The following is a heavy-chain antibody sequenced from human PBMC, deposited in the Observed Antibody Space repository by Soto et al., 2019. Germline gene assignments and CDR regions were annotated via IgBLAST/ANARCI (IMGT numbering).Heavy chain of an antibody. CDR2: IIPILGIA. CDR1: SYIFTNYG. Sequence: SVKVSCKASSYIFTNYGISWVRQAPGQGLEWMGRIIPILGIANYAQKFQGRVTITADKSTSTAYMELSSLRSEDTAVYYCARDQLRDYPPDYWGQGTLVTVSS. V-gene: IGHV1-69*04. J-gene: IGHJ4*02. D-gene: IGHD4-17*01. CDR3: ARDQLRDYPPDY.